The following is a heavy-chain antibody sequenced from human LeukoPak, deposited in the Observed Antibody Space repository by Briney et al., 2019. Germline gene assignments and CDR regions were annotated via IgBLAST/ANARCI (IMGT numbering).Heavy chain of an antibody. Sequence: GGPRSSSVEAPGFGFNDNAMSWVGQPPGQGPDWASGFTWNGGSTDYAASVKGRFTISRDNAKNSLYLRMNSLRDEDTALYYCARGGGSIRHSYYYYVDVWGKGTSVTVSS. CDR3: ARGGGSIRHSYYYYVDV. V-gene: IGHV3-20*03. CDR1: GFGFNDNA. D-gene: IGHD2-15*01. J-gene: IGHJ6*03. CDR2: FTWNGGST.